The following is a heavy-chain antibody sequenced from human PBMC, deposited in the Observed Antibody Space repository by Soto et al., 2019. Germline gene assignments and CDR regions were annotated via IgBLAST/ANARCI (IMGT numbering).Heavy chain of an antibody. D-gene: IGHD2-15*01. Sequence: QPGGSLRLSCTTSGFTFGDYAMSWVRQAPGKGLEWVGFIRSKAYGGTTEYAASVKARFTISRDDSKSIVYLQMNSLKTEDTAVYYCTTYRGTSYYYYGLDVWGQGTTVTVSS. V-gene: IGHV3-49*04. CDR3: TTYRGTSYYYYGLDV. CDR1: GFTFGDYA. CDR2: IRSKAYGGTT. J-gene: IGHJ6*02.